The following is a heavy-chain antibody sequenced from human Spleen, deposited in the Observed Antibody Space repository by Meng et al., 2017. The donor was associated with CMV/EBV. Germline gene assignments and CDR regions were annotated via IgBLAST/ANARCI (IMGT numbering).Heavy chain of an antibody. V-gene: IGHV4-59*01. CDR1: GGSIRSYY. CDR2: IYYTGTT. J-gene: IGHJ4*02. CDR3: ARGPLSDFWSGYYYFDY. Sequence: SETLSLTCSVSGGSIRSYYWSWIRQSPGKGLEWIGYIYYTGTTKSNPSLRSRATILMDTSTNQFSLRLSSVTAADTAVYYCARGPLSDFWSGYYYFDYWGQGTLVTVSS. D-gene: IGHD3-3*01.